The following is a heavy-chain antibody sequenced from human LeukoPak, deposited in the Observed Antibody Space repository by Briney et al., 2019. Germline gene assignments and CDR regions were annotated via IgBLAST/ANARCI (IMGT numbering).Heavy chain of an antibody. J-gene: IGHJ4*02. CDR2: INHSGST. Sequence: SETLSLTCAVHGGSFSGYYWSWIRQPPGKGLEWIGEINHSGSTNYNPSLKSRVTISVDTSKNQFSLKLSSVTAADTAVYYCARGRIGADHSYGYVGFDYWGQGTLVTVSS. V-gene: IGHV4-34*01. CDR3: ARGRIGADHSYGYVGFDY. D-gene: IGHD5-18*01. CDR1: GGSFSGYY.